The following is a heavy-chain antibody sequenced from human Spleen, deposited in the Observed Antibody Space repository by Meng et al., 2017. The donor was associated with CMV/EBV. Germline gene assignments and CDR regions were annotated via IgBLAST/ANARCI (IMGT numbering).Heavy chain of an antibody. D-gene: IGHD3-16*02. Sequence: QVQLQQWGAGLLKPSETLSLTCAVYGGSFSGYYWSWIRQPPGKGLEWIGEINHSGSTNYNPSLKSRVTISVDTSKNQFSLKLSSVTAADTAVYYCARGPYDYVWGSYLVFDYWGQGTLVTVSS. J-gene: IGHJ4*02. CDR1: GGSFSGYY. CDR3: ARGPYDYVWGSYLVFDY. CDR2: INHSGST. V-gene: IGHV4-34*01.